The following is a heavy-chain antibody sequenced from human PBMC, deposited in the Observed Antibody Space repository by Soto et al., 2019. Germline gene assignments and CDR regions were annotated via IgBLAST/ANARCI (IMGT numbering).Heavy chain of an antibody. CDR3: VRGETLRFLEWSPFSFDF. J-gene: IGHJ4*01. CDR1: GYTFTHHY. D-gene: IGHD3-3*01. V-gene: IGHV1-46*01. Sequence: AAVKVSYKASGYTFTHHYIHWVRQAPGQGLDWGGVINPSGGRTNYAQNFQGRVTMTGDTSTRTVYRELSSLRSEDTAVFYCVRGETLRFLEWSPFSFDFWG. CDR2: INPSGGRT.